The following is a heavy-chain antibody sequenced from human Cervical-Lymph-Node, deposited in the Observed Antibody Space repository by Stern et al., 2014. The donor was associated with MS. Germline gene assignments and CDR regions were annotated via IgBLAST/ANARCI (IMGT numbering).Heavy chain of an antibody. CDR3: ASPTTVAGGALDV. Sequence: DQLVESGADVKKPGSSVTVSCKASGGTFSSHAINWVRQAPGQGLEWMGGVIPIFAAPNYAQKFQGRVTITADASTTTVNMELSSLRSEDTAVYYCASPTTVAGGALDVWGQGTPVTVSS. J-gene: IGHJ6*02. CDR1: GGTFSSHA. CDR2: VIPIFAAP. D-gene: IGHD4-23*01. V-gene: IGHV1-69*01.